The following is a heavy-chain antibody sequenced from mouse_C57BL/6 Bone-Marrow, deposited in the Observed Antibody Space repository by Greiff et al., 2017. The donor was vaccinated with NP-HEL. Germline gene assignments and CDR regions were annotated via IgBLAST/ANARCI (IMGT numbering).Heavy chain of an antibody. J-gene: IGHJ1*03. V-gene: IGHV1-26*01. CDR2: INPNNGGT. D-gene: IGHD1-1*01. Sequence: EVQLQQSGPELVKPGASVKISCKASGYTFTDYYMNWVKQSHGKSLEWIGDINPNNGGTSYNQKFKGKATLTVDKSSSTAYMEIRSLTSEDSAVYCCARRAGTVVATRGYFDGWGTGTTVTVAS. CDR1: GYTFTDYY. CDR3: ARRAGTVVATRGYFDG.